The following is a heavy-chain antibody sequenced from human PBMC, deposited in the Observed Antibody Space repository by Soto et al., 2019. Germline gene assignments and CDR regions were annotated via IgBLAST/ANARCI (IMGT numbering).Heavy chain of an antibody. V-gene: IGHV4-59*01. D-gene: IGHD4-17*01. CDR3: ARLASHDYGDYWYYFDY. CDR2: IYYSGST. J-gene: IGHJ4*02. CDR1: GGSISSYY. Sequence: KSSETLSLTCTVSGGSISSYYWSWIRQPPGKGLEWIGYIYYSGSTNYNPSLKSRVTISVDTSKNQFSLKLSSVTAADTAVYYCARLASHDYGDYWYYFDYWGQGTLVTVSS.